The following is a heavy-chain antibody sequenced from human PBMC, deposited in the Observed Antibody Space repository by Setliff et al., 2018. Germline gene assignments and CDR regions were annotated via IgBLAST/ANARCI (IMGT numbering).Heavy chain of an antibody. D-gene: IGHD3-22*01. Sequence: ASVKVSCKTSGYTFTNYGITWVRQAPGQGLEWMGWINSYNTNTNYAQKLQGRVAMTTDTSTSTAYMELRSLRSDDSAVYYCARINFYVSSGHYYAPDYWGQGTLGTVS. J-gene: IGHJ4*02. CDR1: GYTFTNYG. CDR3: ARINFYVSSGHYYAPDY. V-gene: IGHV1-18*01. CDR2: INSYNTNT.